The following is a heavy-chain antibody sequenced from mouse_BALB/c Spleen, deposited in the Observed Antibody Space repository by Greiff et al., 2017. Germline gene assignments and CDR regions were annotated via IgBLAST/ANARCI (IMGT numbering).Heavy chain of an antibody. J-gene: IGHJ3*01. D-gene: IGHD2-14*01. CDR1: GFTFNTYA. Sequence: EVKLMESGGGLVQPKGSLKLSCAASGFTFNTYAMNWVRQAPGKGLDWVARIRSKSNNYATYYADSVKDRFTISRDDSQSMLYLQMNNLKTEDTAMYYCVRPEGTRFAYWGQGTLVTVSA. V-gene: IGHV10-1*02. CDR2: IRSKSNNYAT. CDR3: VRPEGTRFAY.